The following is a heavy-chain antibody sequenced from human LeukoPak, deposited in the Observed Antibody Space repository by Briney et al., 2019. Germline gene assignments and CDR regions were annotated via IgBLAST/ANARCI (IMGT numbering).Heavy chain of an antibody. J-gene: IGHJ4*02. CDR1: GGSISSGGYY. V-gene: IGHV4-39*07. CDR2: INHSGST. D-gene: IGHD6-6*01. CDR3: ARLRGIAARLDY. Sequence: PSETLSLTCTVSGGSISSGGYYWSWIRQPPGKGLEWIGEINHSGSTNYNPSLKSRVTISVDTSKNQFSLKLSSVTAADTAVYYCARLRGIAARLDYWGQGTLVTVSS.